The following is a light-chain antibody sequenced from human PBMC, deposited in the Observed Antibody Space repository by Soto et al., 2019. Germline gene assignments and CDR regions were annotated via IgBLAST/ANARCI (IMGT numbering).Light chain of an antibody. CDR2: DAS. CDR1: QSVSSY. J-gene: IGKJ4*01. CDR3: QQRSNWPPLT. V-gene: IGKV3-11*01. Sequence: EIVLTQSPATLSLSPGERATLSCRASQSVSSYLAWYQQKPGQAPRLLIYDASNRATGIPARFSGSGSGTDFHLASSGLGPGDFAVYHRQQRSNWPPLTFGGGTKVEIK.